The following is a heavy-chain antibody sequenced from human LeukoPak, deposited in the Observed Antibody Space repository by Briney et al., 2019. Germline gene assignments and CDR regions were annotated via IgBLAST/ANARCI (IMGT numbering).Heavy chain of an antibody. Sequence: SETLSPTCAVYGGSLSCYYWSWIRQPPGEGLGWIGEINHSGSTNNHPSLKGGVPISVDTSENQFSLKLSSVTAADTSVYYCARVAKHFRVGLSFYFMDVWGIETTVTISS. CDR1: GGSLSCYY. CDR2: INHSGST. J-gene: IGHJ6*03. D-gene: IGHD2/OR15-2a*01. V-gene: IGHV4-34*01. CDR3: ARVAKHFRVGLSFYFMDV.